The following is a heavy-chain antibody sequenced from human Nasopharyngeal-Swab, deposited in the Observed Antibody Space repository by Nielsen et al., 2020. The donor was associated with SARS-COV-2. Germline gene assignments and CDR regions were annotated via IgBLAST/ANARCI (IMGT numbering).Heavy chain of an antibody. D-gene: IGHD2-2*01. CDR1: GFTFSSYG. CDR3: ARDLRCSSTSCYDEAAY. Sequence: GESLKISCAASGFTFSSYGMHWVRQAPGKGLGWVAVIWYDGSNKYYADSVKGRFTISRDNSKNTLYLQMNSLRAEDTAVYYCARDLRCSSTSCYDEAAYWGQGTLVTVSS. J-gene: IGHJ4*02. CDR2: IWYDGSNK. V-gene: IGHV3-33*01.